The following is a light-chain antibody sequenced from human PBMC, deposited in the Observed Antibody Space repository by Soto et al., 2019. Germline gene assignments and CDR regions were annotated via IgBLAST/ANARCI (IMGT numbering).Light chain of an antibody. J-gene: IGKJ1*01. Sequence: EIVMTQSPATLSVSPGERATLSCRASQSVSSNFAWYQQKHGQAPRLLFYGASTRATGIPARFSGSGSAIEFAHTIISLQSEDFSVYYCQQYNNWPPWTFGQGTKVEIK. V-gene: IGKV3-15*01. CDR3: QQYNNWPPWT. CDR1: QSVSSN. CDR2: GAS.